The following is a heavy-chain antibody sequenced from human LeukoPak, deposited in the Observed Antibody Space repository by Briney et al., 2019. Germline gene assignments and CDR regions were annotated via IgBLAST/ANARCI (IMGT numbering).Heavy chain of an antibody. Sequence: ASVKVSCKASGYTFTSYGISWVRQAPGQGLEWMGWISAYNGNTNYAQKLQGRVTMTTDTSTSTAYMELRSLRSKDTAVYYCARDLIGVVPAAIGGNWFDPWGQGTLVTVSS. D-gene: IGHD2-2*02. CDR3: ARDLIGVVPAAIGGNWFDP. CDR1: GYTFTSYG. V-gene: IGHV1-18*01. J-gene: IGHJ5*02. CDR2: ISAYNGNT.